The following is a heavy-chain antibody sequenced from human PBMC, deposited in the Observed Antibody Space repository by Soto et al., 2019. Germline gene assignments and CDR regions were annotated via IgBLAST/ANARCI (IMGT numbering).Heavy chain of an antibody. D-gene: IGHD1-1*01. J-gene: IGHJ5*02. CDR2: IYYSGST. CDR3: AGTTGNGGWFDP. Sequence: SETLSLTCTVSGGSISSYYWSWIRQPPGEGLEWIGYIYYSGSTNYNPSLKSRVTISVDTSKNQFSLKLSSVTAADTAVYYCAGTTGNGGWFDPWGQGTLVTVSS. V-gene: IGHV4-59*08. CDR1: GGSISSYY.